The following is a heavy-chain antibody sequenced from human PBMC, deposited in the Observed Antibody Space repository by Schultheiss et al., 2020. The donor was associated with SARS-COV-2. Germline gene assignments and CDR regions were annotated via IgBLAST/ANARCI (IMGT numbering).Heavy chain of an antibody. CDR2: IYSGGST. J-gene: IGHJ3*02. CDR3: ARLRTMTTVTYAFDI. D-gene: IGHD4-11*01. V-gene: IGHV3-53*01. CDR1: GFTVSSNY. Sequence: GGSLRLSCAASGFTVSSNYMSWVRQAPGKGLEWVSVIYSGGSTYYADSVKGRFTISRDNAKNSLYLQMNSLRAEDTAVYYCARLRTMTTVTYAFDIWGQGTMVTVSS.